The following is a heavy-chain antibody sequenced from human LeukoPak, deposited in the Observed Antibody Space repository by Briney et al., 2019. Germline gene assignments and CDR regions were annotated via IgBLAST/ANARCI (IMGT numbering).Heavy chain of an antibody. CDR1: GFTFSSYA. CDR2: ISYDGSNK. Sequence: GGPLRLSCAASGFTFSSYAMHWVRQAPGKGLEWVAVISYDGSNKYYVDSVKGRFTISRDNSKNTLYLQMNSLRAEDTAVYYCAREDYGDYYYYYYGMDVWGQGTTVTVSS. D-gene: IGHD4-17*01. CDR3: AREDYGDYYYYYYGMDV. V-gene: IGHV3-30-3*01. J-gene: IGHJ6*02.